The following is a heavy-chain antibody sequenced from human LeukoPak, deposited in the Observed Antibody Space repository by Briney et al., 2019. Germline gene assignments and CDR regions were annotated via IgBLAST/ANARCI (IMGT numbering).Heavy chain of an antibody. CDR3: ARLHSFSRGYYDY. D-gene: IGHD2-15*01. V-gene: IGHV5-51*01. J-gene: IGHJ4*02. CDR2: IYPGDSDT. Sequence: GESLKISCKGSGYSFTSYWIGWVRQMPGKGLECMGIIYPGDSDTRYRPSFQGQVTISADKSISTAYLQWSSLKASDTAMYYCARLHSFSRGYYDYWGQGTLVTVSS. CDR1: GYSFTSYW.